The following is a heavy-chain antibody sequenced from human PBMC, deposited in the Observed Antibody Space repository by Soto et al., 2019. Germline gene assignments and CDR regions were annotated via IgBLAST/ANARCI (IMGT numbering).Heavy chain of an antibody. CDR3: AFGSATLDY. Sequence: SGPTLVNPTETLTLTCTLSGFSLSTNGMCVTWIRQPPGKALEWLARIDWDDDKYYSTSLRTRLTISKDTSKNQVVLKVTDMDPVDTPIYYCAFGSATLDYWGQGALVTVSS. V-gene: IGHV2-70*11. CDR1: GFSLSTNGMC. J-gene: IGHJ4*02. CDR2: IDWDDDK. D-gene: IGHD1-26*01.